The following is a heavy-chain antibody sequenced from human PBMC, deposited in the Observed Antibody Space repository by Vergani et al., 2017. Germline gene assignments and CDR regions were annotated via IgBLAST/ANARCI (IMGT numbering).Heavy chain of an antibody. CDR1: GGTFSSYA. Sequence: QVQLVQSGAEVKKPGSSVKVSCKASGGTFSSYAISWVRQAPGQGLEWMGRIIPIFGTANYAQKFQGRVTITADESTSTAYMELSSLRSEDTDVYYCARDLSIVEATSYCEYRMDVWDHGTTVTVS. CDR3: ARDLSIVEATSYCEYRMDV. V-gene: IGHV1-69*13. CDR2: IIPIFGTA. D-gene: IGHD1-26*01. J-gene: IGHJ6*02.